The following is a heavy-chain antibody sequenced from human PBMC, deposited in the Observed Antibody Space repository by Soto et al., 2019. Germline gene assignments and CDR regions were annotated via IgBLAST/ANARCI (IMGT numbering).Heavy chain of an antibody. CDR2: ISNSGGTT. V-gene: IGHV3-23*01. CDR3: AKDPYGNSGYYHDY. CDR1: VFTFGAYA. D-gene: IGHD3-22*01. Sequence: WGALLVSCAASVFTFGAYAMSWVRQAPAKGLEWVSAISNSGGTTYYADSVKGRFTISRDNSKNTLYLQMNSLRAEDTAVYYCAKDPYGNSGYYHDYWGQGTMVTVSS. J-gene: IGHJ4*02.